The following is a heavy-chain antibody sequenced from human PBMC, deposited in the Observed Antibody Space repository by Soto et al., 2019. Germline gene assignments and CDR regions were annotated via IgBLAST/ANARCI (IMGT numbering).Heavy chain of an antibody. CDR3: AKDRITIFGVVIESYYGMDV. CDR2: ISGSGGST. CDR1: GFTFSSYA. Sequence: LRLSCAASGFTFSSYAMSWVRQAPGKGLEWVSAISGSGGSTYYADSVKGRFTISRDNSKNTLYLQMNSLRAEDTAVYYCAKDRITIFGVVIESYYGMDVWGQGTTVTVSS. D-gene: IGHD3-3*01. V-gene: IGHV3-23*01. J-gene: IGHJ6*02.